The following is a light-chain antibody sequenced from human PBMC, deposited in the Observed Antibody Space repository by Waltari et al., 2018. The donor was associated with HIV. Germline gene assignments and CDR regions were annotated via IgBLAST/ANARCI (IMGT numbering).Light chain of an antibody. Sequence: QSVLTQPPSASGAPGQRVTISCSGSFSNIGSNTVNWYNQLPGTAPRLLIYGRSPRPSGVPVRVSCSSSDTSASLDISGLHSEDEGDYYCAVWDDSLSEYVFATGTKVFVL. V-gene: IGLV1-44*01. J-gene: IGLJ1*01. CDR2: GRS. CDR1: FSNIGSNT. CDR3: AVWDDSLSEYV.